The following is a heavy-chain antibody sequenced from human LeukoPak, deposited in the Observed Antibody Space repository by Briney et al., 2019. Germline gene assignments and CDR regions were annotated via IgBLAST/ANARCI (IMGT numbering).Heavy chain of an antibody. V-gene: IGHV1-69*04. CDR2: IIPILGIA. Sequence: ASVKVSCKASGGTFSSYAISWVRQAPGQGLEWMGRIIPILGIANYAQKFQGRVTITADKSTSTAHMELSSLRSEDTAVYYCARCRDNAVFGVVMGFDPWGQGTLVTVSS. CDR1: GGTFSSYA. D-gene: IGHD3-3*01. J-gene: IGHJ5*02. CDR3: ARCRDNAVFGVVMGFDP.